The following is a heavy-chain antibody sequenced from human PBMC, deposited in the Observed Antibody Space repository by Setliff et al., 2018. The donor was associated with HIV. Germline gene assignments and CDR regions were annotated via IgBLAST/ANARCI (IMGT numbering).Heavy chain of an antibody. CDR2: INTNTGNP. Sequence: ASVKVSCKASGYTFTSYAMNWVRQAPGQGLEWMGWINTNTGNPTYAQGFTGRFVFSLDTSVSTAYLQISSLKAEDTAVYYCARVPVVTDYWYFDLWGRGTLVTISS. V-gene: IGHV7-4-1*02. J-gene: IGHJ2*01. CDR3: ARVPVVTDYWYFDL. CDR1: GYTFTSYA. D-gene: IGHD2-21*02.